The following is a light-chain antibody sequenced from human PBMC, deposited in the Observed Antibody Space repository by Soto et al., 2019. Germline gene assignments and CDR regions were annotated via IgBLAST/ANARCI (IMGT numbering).Light chain of an antibody. V-gene: IGKV3-15*01. Sequence: EIVMTQSAATLSVSPGGRATLSCGASQSISDTLAWYQQKTGQAPRLLIYGASTRAPGFPARFSGSGYGTDFNLTISSLQSEDFAVYYCQQYNNWPWTFGQGTKVDIK. J-gene: IGKJ1*01. CDR2: GAS. CDR3: QQYNNWPWT. CDR1: QSISDT.